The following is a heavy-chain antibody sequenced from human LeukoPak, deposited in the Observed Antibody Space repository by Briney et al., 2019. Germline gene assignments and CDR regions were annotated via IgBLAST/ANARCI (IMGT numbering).Heavy chain of an antibody. CDR2: IYSSGST. V-gene: IGHV4-38-2*02. CDR1: GYSISSGYY. D-gene: IGHD5-18*01. CDR3: ARARGIQLWNY. J-gene: IGHJ4*02. Sequence: PSETLSLTCTVSGYSISSGYYWGWIRQPPGKGLEWIGSIYSSGSTYYTPSLKSRVTISVDTSKNQFSLKLSSVTAADTAVYYCARARGIQLWNYWGQGTLVTVSS.